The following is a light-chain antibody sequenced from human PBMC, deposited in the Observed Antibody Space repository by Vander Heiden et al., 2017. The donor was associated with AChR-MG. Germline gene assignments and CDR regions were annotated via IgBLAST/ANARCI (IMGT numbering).Light chain of an antibody. CDR3: TSYTSSATWV. CDR1: SSDVGGYKY. V-gene: IGLV2-14*03. Sequence: QSALTQPASVSGSPRQSITISCTGTSSDVGGYKYVSWYQQHPGKAPKLLIYDVSNRPSGVSDRFSGSKSGNTASLTISGLLAEDEADYHCTSYTSSATWVFGGGTRLSVL. J-gene: IGLJ3*02. CDR2: DVS.